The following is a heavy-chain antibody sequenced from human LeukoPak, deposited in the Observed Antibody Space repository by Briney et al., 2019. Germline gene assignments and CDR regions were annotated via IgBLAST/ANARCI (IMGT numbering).Heavy chain of an antibody. CDR1: GFIFSDHY. CDR3: ATHLPEG. CDR2: ISSSSSYI. V-gene: IGHV3-21*01. J-gene: IGHJ4*02. Sequence: GGSLRLSCAASGFIFSDHYMDWVRQAPGKGLEWVSSISSSSSYIYYADSVKGRFTISRDNAKNSLYLQMNSLRAEDTAVYYCATHLPEGWGQGTLVTVSS.